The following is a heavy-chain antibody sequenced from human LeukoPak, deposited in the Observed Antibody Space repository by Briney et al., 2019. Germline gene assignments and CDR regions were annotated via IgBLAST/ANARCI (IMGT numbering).Heavy chain of an antibody. J-gene: IGHJ5*02. CDR1: GFTFSDYY. D-gene: IGHD3-10*01. CDR3: AREFSSLTTYYYGSGSSRRYNWFDP. CDR2: ISSSGSTI. V-gene: IGHV3-11*01. Sequence: PGGSLRLSCAASGFTFSDYYMSWIRQAPGKGLEWVSYISSSGSTIYYADSVKGRFTISRDNAKNSLYLQMNSLRAEDTAVYYCAREFSSLTTYYYGSGSSRRYNWFDPWGQGTLVTVSS.